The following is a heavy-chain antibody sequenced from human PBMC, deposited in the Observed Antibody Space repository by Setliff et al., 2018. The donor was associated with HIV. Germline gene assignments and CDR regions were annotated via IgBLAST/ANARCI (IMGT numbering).Heavy chain of an antibody. V-gene: IGHV3-7*01. J-gene: IGHJ6*02. Sequence: GGSLRLSCAVSGFTFSNSAMSWVRQAPGKGLEWVANINQDGSHKYYVDSVKGRFTISRDNAKNSLYLQVNSLRAEDTAVYYCAKDLVEGVDSTSYYYVMDVWGQGTTVTVSS. CDR2: INQDGSHK. CDR3: AKDLVEGVDSTSYYYVMDV. D-gene: IGHD3-3*01. CDR1: GFTFSNSA.